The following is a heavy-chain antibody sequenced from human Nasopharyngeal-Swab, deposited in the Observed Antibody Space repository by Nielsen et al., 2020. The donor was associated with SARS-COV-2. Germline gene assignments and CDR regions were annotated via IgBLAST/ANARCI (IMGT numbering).Heavy chain of an antibody. CDR2: IYPGDSDT. J-gene: IGHJ3*02. D-gene: IGHD3-22*01. Sequence: GESLKISCKGSGYSFTSYWIGWVRQMPGKGLEWMGIIYPGDSDTRYSPSFQGQVTISADKPISTAYLQWSSLKASDTAMYYCARPTYYYDSSGYYSPGRPDAFDIWGQGTMVTVSS. CDR1: GYSFTSYW. V-gene: IGHV5-51*01. CDR3: ARPTYYYDSSGYYSPGRPDAFDI.